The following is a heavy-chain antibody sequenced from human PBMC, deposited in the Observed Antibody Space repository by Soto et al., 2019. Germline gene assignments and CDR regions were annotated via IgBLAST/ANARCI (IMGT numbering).Heavy chain of an antibody. V-gene: IGHV3-23*01. Sequence: HPGGSLRLSCAASGFTFSSYAMSWVRQAPGKGLEWVSAISGSGGSTYYADSVKGRFTISRDNSKNTLYLQMNSLRAEDTAVYYCAKGWDSQRIAVAGTDWYYFDYWGQGTLVTVSS. CDR3: AKGWDSQRIAVAGTDWYYFDY. J-gene: IGHJ4*02. D-gene: IGHD6-19*01. CDR2: ISGSGGST. CDR1: GFTFSSYA.